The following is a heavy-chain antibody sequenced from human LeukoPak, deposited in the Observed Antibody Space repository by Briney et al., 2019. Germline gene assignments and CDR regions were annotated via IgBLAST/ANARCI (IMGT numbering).Heavy chain of an antibody. CDR2: IIPIFGTA. CDR1: GGTFSSYA. D-gene: IGHD3-10*01. V-gene: IGHV1-69*05. J-gene: IGHJ4*02. CDR3: ARGSFKVRGDY. Sequence: ASVKVSCKASGGTFSSYAISWVRQAPGQGLEWMGGIIPIFGTANYAQKFQGRVTMTRDTSTSTVYMELRSLRSDDTAVYYCARGSFKVRGDYWGQGTLVTVSS.